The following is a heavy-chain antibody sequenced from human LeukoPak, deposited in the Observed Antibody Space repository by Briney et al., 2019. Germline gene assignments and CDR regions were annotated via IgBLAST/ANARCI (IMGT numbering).Heavy chain of an antibody. CDR2: IKEDGSEK. CDR1: GFTFSSYW. D-gene: IGHD5-18*01. J-gene: IGHJ4*02. V-gene: IGHV3-7*04. CDR3: ARDRRNNYGYYFDY. Sequence: GGSLRLSCAASGFTFSSYWMSWVRQPPGKGLEWVANIKEDGSEKYYVDSVKGRFTISRDNAKNSLYLQMNLLRAEDTAVYYCARDRRNNYGYYFDYWGQGTLVTVSS.